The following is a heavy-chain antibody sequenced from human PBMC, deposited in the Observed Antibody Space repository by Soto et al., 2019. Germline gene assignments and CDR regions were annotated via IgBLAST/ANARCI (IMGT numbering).Heavy chain of an antibody. Sequence: EVQLLESGGGLAQPGGSLRLSCAASGFSFSSYAMNWVRQAPGKGLEWVSVISGSGGSTYYADSVKGRFTISRDNSKNTLYLQMISLRAEDTAVYYCASRSSGWYFDYWGQGTLVTVSS. CDR1: GFSFSSYA. D-gene: IGHD6-19*01. CDR2: ISGSGGST. V-gene: IGHV3-23*01. J-gene: IGHJ4*02. CDR3: ASRSSGWYFDY.